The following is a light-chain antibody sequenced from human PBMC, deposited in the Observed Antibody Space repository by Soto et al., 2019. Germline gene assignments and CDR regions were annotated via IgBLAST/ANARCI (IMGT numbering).Light chain of an antibody. J-gene: IGKJ4*01. V-gene: IGKV3-15*01. CDR2: DTS. CDR1: QSLTSN. Sequence: EIILTQSPATLYVSPGERATLSCRASQSLTSNLAWYQQRPGQAPRLHHYDTSTRATDIPARFSGSGSGTEFTLTIDSLQSEDFAVYYCHQYNHWPRMLSFGGGTRV. CDR3: HQYNHWPRMLS.